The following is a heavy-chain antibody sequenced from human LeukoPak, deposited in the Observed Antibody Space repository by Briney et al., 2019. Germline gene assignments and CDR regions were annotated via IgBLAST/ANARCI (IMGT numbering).Heavy chain of an antibody. J-gene: IGHJ4*02. Sequence: SETLSLTCTVSGGSISISSDYWGWVRQARGKGLEWIGSIYYHENTYYNSSLKSRVTISVDTSKNQFSLKLNSVTAADTAVYFCARRAYSAAYWKHFDYWGQGTLVTVSS. D-gene: IGHD1-1*01. CDR2: IYYHENT. CDR1: GGSISISSDY. CDR3: ARRAYSAAYWKHFDY. V-gene: IGHV4-39*01.